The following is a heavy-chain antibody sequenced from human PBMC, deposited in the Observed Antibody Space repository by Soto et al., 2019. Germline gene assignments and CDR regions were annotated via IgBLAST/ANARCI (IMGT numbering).Heavy chain of an antibody. CDR2: INHSGST. CDR1: GGSFSGYY. D-gene: IGHD3-9*01. V-gene: IGHV4-34*01. Sequence: SETLSLTCAVYGGSFSGYYWSWIRQPPGKGLDWIGEINHSGSTNYNPSLKSRVTISVDTSKNQFSLKLSSVTVADTAVYYCASGGQTIIPKDWGQGTLVTVSS. CDR3: ASGGQTIIPKD. J-gene: IGHJ4*02.